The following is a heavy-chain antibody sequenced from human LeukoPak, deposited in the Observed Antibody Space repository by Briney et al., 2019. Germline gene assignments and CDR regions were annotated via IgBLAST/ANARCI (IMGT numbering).Heavy chain of an antibody. CDR1: GFTFSSYG. J-gene: IGHJ6*02. Sequence: SGGPLRLSCAASGFTFSSYGMHWVRQAPGKGLEGVAVIWDDGSNKYYADSVKGRFTISRDNSKNRLYLQMSSLRAEDTAVYYCARGGSSGFYYYYVVDVWGQGTTVTVS. V-gene: IGHV3-33*01. D-gene: IGHD3-22*01. CDR3: ARGGSSGFYYYYVVDV. CDR2: IWDDGSNK.